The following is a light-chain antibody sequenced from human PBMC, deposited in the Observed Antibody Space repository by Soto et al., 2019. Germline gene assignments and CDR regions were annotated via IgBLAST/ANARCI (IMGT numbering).Light chain of an antibody. CDR2: EVS. Sequence: QSALTQPASVSGSPGQSMTISCTGTSSDVGGYNYVSWYQQHPGKAPKLMVYEVSNRPSGVSNRFSGSKSCNTASLTISGLQAEDEADYYCSSYTSSSTPYVFGTGTKVTVL. CDR3: SSYTSSSTPYV. J-gene: IGLJ1*01. CDR1: SSDVGGYNY. V-gene: IGLV2-14*01.